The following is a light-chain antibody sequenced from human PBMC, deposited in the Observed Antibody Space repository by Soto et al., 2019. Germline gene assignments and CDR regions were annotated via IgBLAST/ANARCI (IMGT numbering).Light chain of an antibody. CDR3: CSYAGSSTPLI. J-gene: IGLJ1*01. CDR2: EVS. Sequence: QSALTQPASVSGSPGQSITISCTGTSGDVGSYNLVSWYQQHPGKAPKLMIYEVSKRPSGVSNRFSGSKSGNTASLTISGLQAEDEADYYCCSYAGSSTPLIFGTGTKVPVL. CDR1: SGDVGSYNL. V-gene: IGLV2-23*02.